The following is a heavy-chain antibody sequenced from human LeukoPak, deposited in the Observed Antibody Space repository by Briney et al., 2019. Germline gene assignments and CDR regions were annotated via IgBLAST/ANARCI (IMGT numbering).Heavy chain of an antibody. CDR2: ISCYNGDT. CDR1: GYTFNKHG. CDR3: ARDPTNTSGRYAFFDY. Sequence: ASVKVSCKASGYTFNKHGIGWVRQAPGQRLKWIGWISCYNGDTHCAQKFQGRVTMTTDTSTTTAYMELRSLRSDDTALYYCARDPTNTSGRYAFFDYWGQGTLVTVSS. V-gene: IGHV1-18*01. D-gene: IGHD6-19*01. J-gene: IGHJ4*02.